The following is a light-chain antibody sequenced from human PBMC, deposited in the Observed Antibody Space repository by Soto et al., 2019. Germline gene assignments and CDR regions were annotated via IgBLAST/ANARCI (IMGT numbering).Light chain of an antibody. J-gene: IGLJ2*01. CDR2: DVA. CDR3: SSYTCSSTLV. V-gene: IGLV2-14*03. CDR1: SSDVGGYNY. Sequence: QSALTQPASVSGSPGQAITISCTGTSSDVGGYNYVSWYQHHPGKAPKLMIYDVANRPSGVSNRFSGSKSGNTASLTISGLQAEDEADYYCSSYTCSSTLVFGGGTQLTVL.